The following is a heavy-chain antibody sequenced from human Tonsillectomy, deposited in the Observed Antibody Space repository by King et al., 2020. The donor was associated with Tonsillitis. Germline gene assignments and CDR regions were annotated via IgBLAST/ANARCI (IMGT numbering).Heavy chain of an antibody. V-gene: IGHV1-69*06. J-gene: IGHJ3*02. CDR1: GGPFSSYA. Sequence: QLVQSGAEVKKPGSSVKVSYKASGGPFSSYAFSWVRQAPGQGLEWMGGIIPIFGTANYAQKFQGRVTITADKSTTTAYMELSSLRSEDTAVYYCARGGVYSSGWYAFDIWGQGTMVTVSS. CDR2: IIPIFGTA. CDR3: ARGGVYSSGWYAFDI. D-gene: IGHD6-19*01.